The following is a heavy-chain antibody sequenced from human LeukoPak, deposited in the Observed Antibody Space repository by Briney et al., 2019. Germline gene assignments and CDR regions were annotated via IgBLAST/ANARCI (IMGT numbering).Heavy chain of an antibody. V-gene: IGHV1-24*01. J-gene: IGHJ4*02. CDR3: ATDVTTVTTYGY. CDR2: FDPEDGET. CDR1: GYTLTELS. Sequence: ASVKVSCEVSGYTLTELSMHWVRQAPGKGLEWMGGFDPEDGETIYAQKFQGRVTMTEDTSTDTAYMELSSLRSEDTAVYYCATDVTTVTTYGYWGQGTLVTASS. D-gene: IGHD4-11*01.